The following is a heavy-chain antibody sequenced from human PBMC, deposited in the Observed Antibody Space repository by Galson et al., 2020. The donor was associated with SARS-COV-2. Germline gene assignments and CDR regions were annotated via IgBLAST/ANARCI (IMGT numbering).Heavy chain of an antibody. Sequence: TGGSLRLSCAASRFTFSSYAMRWVRQGPGKGLEWVSGISGSGGSTYYADSVKGRFTISRDNSKNTLYLQMNSLRAEGTAVYYCGKDRSGGNPRLFDYWGQGTLVTVSS. CDR1: RFTFSSYA. J-gene: IGHJ4*02. CDR3: GKDRSGGNPRLFDY. V-gene: IGHV3-23*01. D-gene: IGHD1-26*01. CDR2: ISGSGGST.